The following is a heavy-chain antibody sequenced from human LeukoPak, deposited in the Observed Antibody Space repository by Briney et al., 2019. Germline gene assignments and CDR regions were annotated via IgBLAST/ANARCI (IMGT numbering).Heavy chain of an antibody. CDR2: INHSGST. V-gene: IGHV4-34*01. Sequence: SETLSLTCAVYGGSFSGYYWSWIRQPPGKGLEWIGEINHSGSTNYNPSLKSRVTISVDTSKNQFSLKLGSVTAADTAVYYCARQALLRYFDWFNAFDIWGQGTMVTVSS. D-gene: IGHD3-9*01. J-gene: IGHJ3*02. CDR3: ARQALLRYFDWFNAFDI. CDR1: GGSFSGYY.